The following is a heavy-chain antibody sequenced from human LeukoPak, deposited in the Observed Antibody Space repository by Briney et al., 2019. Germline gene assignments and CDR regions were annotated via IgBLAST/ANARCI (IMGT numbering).Heavy chain of an antibody. CDR2: INSDGRST. Sequence: GGSLRLSCAGSGITFSSYWMHWVRQATGKGLVWLSRINSDGRSTNYADSVKGRFTISRDNAKNTLYLQMNSLRAEDTAVYYCARSAYPGNSVIEDWGRGTLVTVSS. V-gene: IGHV3-74*01. CDR1: GITFSSYW. CDR3: ARSAYPGNSVIED. J-gene: IGHJ4*02. D-gene: IGHD4-23*01.